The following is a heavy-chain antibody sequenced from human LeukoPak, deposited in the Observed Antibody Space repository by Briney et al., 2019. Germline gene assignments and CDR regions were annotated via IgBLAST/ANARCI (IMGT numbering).Heavy chain of an antibody. V-gene: IGHV3-30-3*01. Sequence: LPGGSLRLSCAASGFTFSSYAMSWVRQAPGKGLEWVAVISYDGSNKYYADSVKGRFTISRDNSKNTLYLQMNSLRAEDTAVYYCARGRFCSGRSCYYFGMDVWGQGTTVTVSS. CDR2: ISYDGSNK. CDR1: GFTFSSYA. CDR3: ARGRFCSGRSCYYFGMDV. J-gene: IGHJ6*02. D-gene: IGHD2-15*01.